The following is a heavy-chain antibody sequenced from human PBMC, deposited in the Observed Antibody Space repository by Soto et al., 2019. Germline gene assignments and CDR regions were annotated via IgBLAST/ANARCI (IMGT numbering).Heavy chain of an antibody. Sequence: PGESLKISCEASGYSFNTHWIAWVRQMPGKGLEWMGIIYPDDSDTRYGPSFQGQVTISVDKSINSAYLQWSSLEASDTAIYYCARHYHSESYYWAFDIWGQGTLVTVSS. V-gene: IGHV5-51*01. D-gene: IGHD1-26*01. CDR1: GYSFNTHW. CDR2: IYPDDSDT. CDR3: ARHYHSESYYWAFDI. J-gene: IGHJ3*02.